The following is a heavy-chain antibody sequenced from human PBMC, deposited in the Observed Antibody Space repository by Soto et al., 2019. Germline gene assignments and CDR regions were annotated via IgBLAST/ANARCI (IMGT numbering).Heavy chain of an antibody. D-gene: IGHD6-19*01. Sequence: QVQLEQSRAEVQQPGSSVRVSCKTSGGTFSTYAINWVRQAPGQGLEWMGAIIPLFGTADYSQKFQGRVTITADESTSTAYMELSSLRSDDTAVYFCARPKGTYSSGYYYFDFWGQGTLVTVSS. V-gene: IGHV1-69*01. CDR3: ARPKGTYSSGYYYFDF. J-gene: IGHJ4*02. CDR2: IIPLFGTA. CDR1: GGTFSTYA.